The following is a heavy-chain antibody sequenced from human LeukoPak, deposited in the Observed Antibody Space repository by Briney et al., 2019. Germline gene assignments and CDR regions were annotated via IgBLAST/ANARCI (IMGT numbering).Heavy chain of an antibody. Sequence: PGGSLRLSCAASGFTFDDYGMSWVRQAPGKGLEWVSAINWNAGSTGYADSVKGRFTISRDNAKNSLYLQMNSLRAEDTALYYCTRDRILTRQAVTGTSHDYWGQGTLVTVSS. V-gene: IGHV3-20*04. J-gene: IGHJ4*02. CDR1: GFTFDDYG. D-gene: IGHD6-19*01. CDR3: TRDRILTRQAVTGTSHDY. CDR2: INWNAGST.